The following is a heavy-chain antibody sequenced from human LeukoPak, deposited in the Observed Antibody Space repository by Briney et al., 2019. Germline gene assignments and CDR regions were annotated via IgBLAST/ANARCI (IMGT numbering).Heavy chain of an antibody. Sequence: PSETLSLTCSVSGDSIRGSYHYWGWIRQPPGKGLEWIGGILYGGNNLHNPSLKSRVSISVDTSKNQFSLKLPSVTAADTAVYYCARHRRVGWQQFGELSDHWGQGILVTVSS. CDR3: ARHRRVGWQQFGELSDH. CDR1: GDSIRGSYHY. D-gene: IGHD5-24*01. CDR2: ILYGGNN. J-gene: IGHJ4*02. V-gene: IGHV4-39*07.